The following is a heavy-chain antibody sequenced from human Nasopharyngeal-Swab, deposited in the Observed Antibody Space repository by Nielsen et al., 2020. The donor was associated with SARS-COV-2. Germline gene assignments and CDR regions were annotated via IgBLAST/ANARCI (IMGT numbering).Heavy chain of an antibody. CDR2: ITRGNSV. J-gene: IGHJ4*02. D-gene: IGHD5-12*01. CDR3: ARERGGGYGDY. V-gene: IGHV3-48*04. Sequence: GGSLRPFCATSGFTFSPYTMTWVRQAPGKGLQWISYITRGNSVQYADSVRGRFTISRDNAKNSLYLQMNSLTAEDTAVYYCARERGGGYGDYWGQGTLVTVSS. CDR1: GFTFSPYT.